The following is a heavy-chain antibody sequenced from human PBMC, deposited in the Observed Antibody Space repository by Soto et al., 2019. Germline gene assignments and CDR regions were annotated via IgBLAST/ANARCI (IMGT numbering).Heavy chain of an antibody. CDR2: ISSSSSTI. CDR3: ARDLNLGSFDY. J-gene: IGHJ4*02. V-gene: IGHV3-48*01. CDR1: GFTFSSYS. Sequence: GGSLRLSCAASGFTSGFTFSSYSMNWVRQAPGKGLEWVSYISSSSSTIYYADSVKGRFTISRDNAKNSLYLQMNSLRAEDTAVYYCARDLNLGSFDYWGQGTQVTVSS.